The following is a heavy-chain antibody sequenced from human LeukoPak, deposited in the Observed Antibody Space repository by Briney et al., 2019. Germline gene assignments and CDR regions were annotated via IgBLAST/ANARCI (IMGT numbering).Heavy chain of an antibody. J-gene: IGHJ3*02. Sequence: PGGSLRLSCAASGFAFSSYWMSWVRQAPGKGLEWVANIKQDGSEKYYVDSVKGRFTISRDNAKNSLYLQMNSLRAEDTAVYYCARVSIDSSGWSVYKARSSAFDIWGQGTMVTVPS. CDR3: ARVSIDSSGWSVYKARSSAFDI. D-gene: IGHD6-19*01. CDR1: GFAFSSYW. V-gene: IGHV3-7*01. CDR2: IKQDGSEK.